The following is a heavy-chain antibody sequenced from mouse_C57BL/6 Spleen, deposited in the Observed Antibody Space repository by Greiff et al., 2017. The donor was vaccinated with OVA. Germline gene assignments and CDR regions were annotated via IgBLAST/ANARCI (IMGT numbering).Heavy chain of an antibody. CDR3: ARFDYDEGSWFAY. J-gene: IGHJ3*01. D-gene: IGHD2-4*01. CDR2: INPNNGGT. CDR1: GYTFTDYN. V-gene: IGHV1-22*01. Sequence: EVKLMESGPELVKPGASVKMSCKASGYTFTDYNMHWVKQSHGKSLEWIGYINPNNGGTSYNQKFKGKATLTVNKSSSTAYMELRSLTSEDSAVYYCARFDYDEGSWFAYWGQGTLVTVSA.